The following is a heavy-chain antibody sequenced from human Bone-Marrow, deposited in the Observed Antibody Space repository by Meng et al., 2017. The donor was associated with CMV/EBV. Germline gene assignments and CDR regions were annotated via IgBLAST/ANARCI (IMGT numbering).Heavy chain of an antibody. Sequence: CTASGYTFTCYPIPWLRQAPGQRLGWLGRINAGDGRTKYSQKFQGRFTFTRDTSATTAYMRLSSLRSEDTAVYYCARKGRVGSNWFDPWGQGTLVTVSS. J-gene: IGHJ5*02. CDR2: INAGDGRT. CDR1: GYTFTCYP. V-gene: IGHV1-3*01. CDR3: ARKGRVGSNWFDP. D-gene: IGHD1-14*01.